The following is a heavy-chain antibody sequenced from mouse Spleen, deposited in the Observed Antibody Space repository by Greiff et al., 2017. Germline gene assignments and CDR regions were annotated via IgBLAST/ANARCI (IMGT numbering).Heavy chain of an antibody. D-gene: IGHD1-2*01. CDR2: ISSGGGNT. Sequence: EVQLVESGGGLVKLGGSLKLSCAASGFTFSSYAMSWVRQTPEKRLEWVATISSGGGNTYYPDSVKGRFTISRDNAKNTLYLQMSSLKSEDTAMYYCARRTAFSAMDYWGQGTSVTVSS. J-gene: IGHJ4*01. V-gene: IGHV5-9-3*01. CDR3: ARRTAFSAMDY. CDR1: GFTFSSYA.